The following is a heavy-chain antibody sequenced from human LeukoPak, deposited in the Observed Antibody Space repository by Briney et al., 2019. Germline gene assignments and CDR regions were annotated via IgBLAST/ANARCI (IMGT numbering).Heavy chain of an antibody. CDR3: AKNHFDILTGYYPDF. Sequence: GGSLRLSCAASGFTFSDYYMSWIRQAPGKGLEWVSYISSSIGTIYYADSVKGRFTISRDNAKNSLYLQMNSLGAEDTALYYCAKNHFDILTGYYPDFWGQGTLVTVSS. J-gene: IGHJ4*02. V-gene: IGHV3-11*01. CDR1: GFTFSDYY. CDR2: ISSSIGTI. D-gene: IGHD3-9*01.